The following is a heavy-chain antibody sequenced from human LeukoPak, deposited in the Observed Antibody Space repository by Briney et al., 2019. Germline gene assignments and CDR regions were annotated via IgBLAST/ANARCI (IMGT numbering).Heavy chain of an antibody. V-gene: IGHV3-20*01. D-gene: IGHD3-16*01. CDR2: INWNGGST. CDR1: GFTFSSYW. CDR3: ARGGNLGELLDY. J-gene: IGHJ4*02. Sequence: GGSLTLSCAASGFTFSSYWMSWVRQAPRKGLEWVSGINWNGGSTGYADSVKGRFTFSRDNAKNSLYLQMNSLRAEDTASYHCARGGNLGELLDYWGQGTLVTVSS.